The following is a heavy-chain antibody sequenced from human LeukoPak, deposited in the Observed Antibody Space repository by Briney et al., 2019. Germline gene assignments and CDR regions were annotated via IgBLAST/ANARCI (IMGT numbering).Heavy chain of an antibody. CDR3: ARVPDGYNLGTYFDP. V-gene: IGHV3-53*01. Sequence: PGGSLRLSCAASGFTVGSNYMGWVRQAPEKTLKWVSVIYTSGNTYYADSVKGRFTISRDNSKNTLYLQMNSLRAEDTAVYYCARVPDGYNLGTYFDPWGQGTLVTVSS. CDR1: GFTVGSNY. J-gene: IGHJ5*02. CDR2: IYTSGNT. D-gene: IGHD5-24*01.